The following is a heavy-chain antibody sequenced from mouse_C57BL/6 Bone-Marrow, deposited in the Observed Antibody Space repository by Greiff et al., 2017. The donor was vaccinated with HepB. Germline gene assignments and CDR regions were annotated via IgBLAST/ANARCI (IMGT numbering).Heavy chain of an antibody. CDR2: IYPGDGDT. V-gene: IGHV1-82*01. CDR3: ARDYYGSSWYFDV. Sequence: VQLVESGPELVKPGASVKISCKASGYAFSSSWMNWVKQRPGKGLEWIGRIYPGDGDTNYNGKFKGKATLTADKSSSTAYMQLSSLTSEDSAVYFCARDYYGSSWYFDVWGTGTTVTVSS. J-gene: IGHJ1*03. CDR1: GYAFSSSW. D-gene: IGHD1-1*01.